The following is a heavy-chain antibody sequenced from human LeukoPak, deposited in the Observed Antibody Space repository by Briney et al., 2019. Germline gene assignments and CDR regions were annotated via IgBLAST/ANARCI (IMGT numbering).Heavy chain of an antibody. J-gene: IGHJ4*02. CDR3: AREDRYCSSTSCYTWDY. Sequence: PSETLSLAFTVSGVSISSSNYFSAWIRQSPGRGLEWIGSIYLRGSIASSPSLKRRVTMSIDTSKNQFSLKLTSVTAADTAVYYCAREDRYCSSTSCYTWDYWGQGTLV. D-gene: IGHD2-2*02. CDR1: GVSISSSNYF. CDR2: IYLRGSI. V-gene: IGHV4-39*07.